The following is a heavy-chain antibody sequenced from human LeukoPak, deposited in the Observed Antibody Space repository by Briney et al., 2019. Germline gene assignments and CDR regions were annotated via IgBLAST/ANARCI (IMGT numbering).Heavy chain of an antibody. CDR2: INPNSGGT. CDR1: GYTFTGYY. V-gene: IGHV1-2*02. D-gene: IGHD3-10*01. J-gene: IGHJ5*02. Sequence: ASVKVSCKASGYTFTGYYMHWVRQGPGQGLEWMGCINPNSGGTNYAQKFQGRVTMTRDTSISTAYMELSRLSSDDTAVYYCARDAGGSRFDPWGQGTLVTVSS. CDR3: ARDAGGSRFDP.